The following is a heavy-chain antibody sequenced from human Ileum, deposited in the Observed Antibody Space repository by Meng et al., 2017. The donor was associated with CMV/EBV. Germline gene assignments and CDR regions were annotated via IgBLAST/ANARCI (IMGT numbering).Heavy chain of an antibody. CDR1: GFTFNTYW. V-gene: IGHV3-7*01. CDR3: VRGGGWSS. Sequence: GESLKISCAASGFTFNTYWMSWVRQAPGKGLEWVANIKQDGREKSYVDSVKGRFTISRDNPKNSLYLQMNSLRAEDKAVYYCVRGGGWSSWGQGTMVTVSS. J-gene: IGHJ5*02. CDR2: IKQDGREK. D-gene: IGHD6-19*01.